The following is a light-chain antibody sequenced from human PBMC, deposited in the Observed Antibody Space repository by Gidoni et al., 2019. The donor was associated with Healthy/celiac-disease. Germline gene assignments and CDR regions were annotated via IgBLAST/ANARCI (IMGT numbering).Light chain of an antibody. CDR1: SSDVGGYNY. CDR2: DVS. V-gene: IGLV2-14*03. Sequence: QSALTQPASVSGSPGQSITISCTGTSSDVGGYNYVPWYQQHPGKAPKLMIYDVSNWPSGVSNRFSGSKSGNTASLTISGLQAEDEADYYCSSYTSSSTVVFGGGTKLTVL. CDR3: SSYTSSSTVV. J-gene: IGLJ2*01.